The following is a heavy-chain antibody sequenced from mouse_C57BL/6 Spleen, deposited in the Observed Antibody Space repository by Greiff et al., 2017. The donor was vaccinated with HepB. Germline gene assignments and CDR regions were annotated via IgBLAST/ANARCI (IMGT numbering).Heavy chain of an antibody. CDR3: ARDRVWGFAY. Sequence: EVKLMESGGGLVKPGGSLKLSCAASGFTFSSYAMSWVRQTPEKRLEWVATISDGGSYTYYPDNVKGRFTISRDNAKNNLYLQMSHLKSEDTAMYYCARDRVWGFAYWGQGTLVTVSA. CDR1: GFTFSSYA. J-gene: IGHJ3*01. CDR2: ISDGGSYT. D-gene: IGHD2-14*01. V-gene: IGHV5-4*03.